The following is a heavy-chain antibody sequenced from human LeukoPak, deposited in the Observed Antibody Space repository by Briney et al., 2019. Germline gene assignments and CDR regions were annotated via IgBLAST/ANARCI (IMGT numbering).Heavy chain of an antibody. CDR2: INNNWDT. CDR1: GGSISYDY. Sequence: SETLSLTCTVSGGSISYDYWSWIRQPPGKGLEWIAYINNNWDTSYSPSLKSRATISIDTSRNQFSLNLNSVTAADTAVYYCARFFQYSGSNCHYLDSWGQGTLVTVSS. D-gene: IGHD3-22*01. J-gene: IGHJ4*02. V-gene: IGHV4-59*13. CDR3: ARFFQYSGSNCHYLDS.